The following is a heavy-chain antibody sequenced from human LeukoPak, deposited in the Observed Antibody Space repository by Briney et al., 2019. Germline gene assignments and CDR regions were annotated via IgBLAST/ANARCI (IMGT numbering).Heavy chain of an antibody. J-gene: IGHJ4*02. V-gene: IGHV3-30*04. CDR2: ISYDGSNK. CDR3: ARDSGSGGAGSFPF. CDR1: GFTFDTYT. D-gene: IGHD3-10*01. Sequence: GGSLRLSCAVSGFTFDTYTMHWVRQAPGKGLEWVADISYDGSNKNYADAVKGRFTISRDNSNNTLYPQMNSLRAEGTAVFYCARDSGSGGAGSFPFWGQGTLVTVPS.